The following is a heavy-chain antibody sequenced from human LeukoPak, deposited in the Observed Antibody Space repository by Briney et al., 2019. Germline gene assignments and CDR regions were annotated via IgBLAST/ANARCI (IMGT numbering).Heavy chain of an antibody. D-gene: IGHD6-19*01. CDR2: ISGSGGST. CDR3: AKDQEWLPTSDYFDY. J-gene: IGHJ4*02. CDR1: GFTFSSYA. V-gene: IGHV3-23*01. Sequence: GGSLRLSRAASGFTFSSYAMSWVRQAPGKGLEWVSAISGSGGSTYYADSVKGRFTISRDNSKNTLYLQMNSLRAEDTAVYYCAKDQEWLPTSDYFDYWGQGTLVTVSS.